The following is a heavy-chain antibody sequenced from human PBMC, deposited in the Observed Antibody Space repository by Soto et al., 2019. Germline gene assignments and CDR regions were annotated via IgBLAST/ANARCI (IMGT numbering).Heavy chain of an antibody. J-gene: IGHJ4*02. V-gene: IGHV4-39*01. CDR3: GRRRGDRDYFDG. D-gene: IGHD2-21*02. CDR2: VCPSGNI. Sequence: SETLSLTCTVSGLSIGSGVFCLDWIRLHPGKRLEWIVSVCPSGNIYYNPSLRGRVTISVDSSKTNYSLKLSSVIAADTAVYDCGRRRGDRDYFDGRGQGAQVTVSS. CDR1: GLSIGSGVFC.